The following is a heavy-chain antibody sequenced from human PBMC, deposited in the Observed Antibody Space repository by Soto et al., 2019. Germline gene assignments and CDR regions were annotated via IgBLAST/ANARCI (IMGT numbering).Heavy chain of an antibody. CDR2: IFSNDEK. V-gene: IGHV2-26*01. CDR3: ARIMRANYYDSSGYYGP. D-gene: IGHD3-22*01. Sequence: PTLVNPTETLTLTCTVSGFSLSNARMGVSWIRQPPGKALEWLAHIFSNDEKSYSTSLKSRLTISKDTSKSQVVLTMTNMDPVDTATYYCARIMRANYYDSSGYYGPWGQGPLVTVSS. J-gene: IGHJ4*02. CDR1: GFSLSNARMG.